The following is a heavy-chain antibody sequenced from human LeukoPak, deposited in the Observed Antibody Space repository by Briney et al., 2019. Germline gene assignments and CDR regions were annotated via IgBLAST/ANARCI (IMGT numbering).Heavy chain of an antibody. CDR3: ARVLRFLEWLEYFDY. CDR2: ISYSGGST. J-gene: IGHJ4*02. Sequence: AGSLRLTCAASGFTFSSYAMSWVRQPPGKGLDWVSAISYSGGSTYYADSVKGGFIISSDNSKNTLYLQMNSLRAEDTAVYYCARVLRFLEWLEYFDYWGQGTLVTVSS. CDR1: GFTFSSYA. V-gene: IGHV3-23*01. D-gene: IGHD3-3*01.